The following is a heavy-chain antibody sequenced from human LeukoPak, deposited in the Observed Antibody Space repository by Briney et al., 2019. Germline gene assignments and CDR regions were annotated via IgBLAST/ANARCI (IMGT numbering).Heavy chain of an antibody. CDR2: ISSSSNYI. D-gene: IGHD2-2*02. J-gene: IGHJ3*02. CDR1: GFTFSSYS. CDR3: AIQGPYCSSTSCYIEDAFDI. Sequence: GGSLRLSCAASGFTFSSYSMNWVRQAPGKGLEWVSSISSSSNYIYYADSVKGRFTISRDNAKNSLYLQMNSLRAEDTAVYYCAIQGPYCSSTSCYIEDAFDIWGQGTMVTVSS. V-gene: IGHV3-21*01.